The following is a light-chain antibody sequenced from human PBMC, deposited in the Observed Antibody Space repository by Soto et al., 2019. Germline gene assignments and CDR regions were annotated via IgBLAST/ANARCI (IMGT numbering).Light chain of an antibody. V-gene: IGLV2-8*01. CDR2: EVT. CDR3: TSYVGNDIWV. CDR1: SSDVGAYKY. Sequence: QSALTQPPSASGSPGQSVTISCTGTSSDVGAYKYVSWYQQYPGKAPKLMIYEVTKRPSGVPDRFSGSKSGNTAFLTVSGFQAEDEADYYCTSYVGNDIWVFGGGTKLTVL. J-gene: IGLJ3*02.